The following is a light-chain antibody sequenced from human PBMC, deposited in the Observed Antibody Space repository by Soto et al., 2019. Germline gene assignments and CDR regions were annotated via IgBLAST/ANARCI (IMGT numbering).Light chain of an antibody. CDR3: MQAIQTPRT. CDR2: LGS. Sequence: DIVMTQSPVSLPVTPGEPASISCRSSQSLLHSNGYNYLDWYLQKPGQSPQLLIYLGSNRASGVPDRFSGSGSGTDFTLKIRRVEAEDVGVYYCMQAIQTPRTFGQATKVDIK. J-gene: IGKJ1*01. CDR1: QSLLHSNGYNY. V-gene: IGKV2-28*01.